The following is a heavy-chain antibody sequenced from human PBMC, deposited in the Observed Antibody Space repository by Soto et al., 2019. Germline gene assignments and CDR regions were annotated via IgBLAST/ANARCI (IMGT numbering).Heavy chain of an antibody. J-gene: IGHJ4*02. V-gene: IGHV4-34*01. CDR3: ARTVSETGTPLDY. CDR2: INHSGST. CDR1: GGSFGGYY. Sequence: SETLSLTCAVYGGSFGGYYWSWIRQPPGKGLEWIGEINHSGSTNYNPSLKSRVTISVDTSKNQFSLKLSSVTAADTAVYSCARTVSETGTPLDYWGQGTLVIVSS. D-gene: IGHD1-7*01.